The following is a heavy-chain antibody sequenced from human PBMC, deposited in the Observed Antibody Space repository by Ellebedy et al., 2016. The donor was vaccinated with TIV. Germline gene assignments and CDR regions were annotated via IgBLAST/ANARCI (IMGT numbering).Heavy chain of an antibody. CDR2: ISDSGSTT. Sequence: GESLKISCGASGFTFSNYAMSWVRQAPGKGLEWVSVISDSGSTTYYADSVKGRFTISRDNAKKTLYLQMNSLRAEDTAVYYCARGAMVRGVSWFDPWGQGTLVTVSS. J-gene: IGHJ5*02. CDR1: GFTFSNYA. V-gene: IGHV3-23*01. D-gene: IGHD3-10*01. CDR3: ARGAMVRGVSWFDP.